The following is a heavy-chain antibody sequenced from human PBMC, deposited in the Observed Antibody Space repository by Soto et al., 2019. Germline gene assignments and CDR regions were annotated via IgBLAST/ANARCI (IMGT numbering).Heavy chain of an antibody. V-gene: IGHV1-69*12. CDR3: ARELPGPDAFDI. CDR1: GGTFSSYA. Sequence: QVQLVQSGAEVKKPGSSVKVSCKASGGTFSSYAISWVRQAPGQGLEWMGGIIPIFGTANYAQKFQGSVTITADESTSPAYMELSSLRSEDTAVYYCARELPGPDAFDIWGQGTMVTVSS. J-gene: IGHJ3*02. CDR2: IIPIFGTA.